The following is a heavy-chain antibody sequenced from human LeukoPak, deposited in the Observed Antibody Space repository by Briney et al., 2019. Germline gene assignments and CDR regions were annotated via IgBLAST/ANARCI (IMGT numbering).Heavy chain of an antibody. CDR1: EFTFSTYA. CDR3: ARGAEWLLLQGDAFDI. Sequence: GGSLRLSCVASEFTFSTYAMHWVRQAPGKGLEWVTVISYDGNNGYYADSVKGRFTISRDNSKNTLYLQMNSLRPEDTAVYYCARGAEWLLLQGDAFDIWGQGTMVTVSS. V-gene: IGHV3-30-3*01. CDR2: ISYDGNNG. D-gene: IGHD3-22*01. J-gene: IGHJ3*02.